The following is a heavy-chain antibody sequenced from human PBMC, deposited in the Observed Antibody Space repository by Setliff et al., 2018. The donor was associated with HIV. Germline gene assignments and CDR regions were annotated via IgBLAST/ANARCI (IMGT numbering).Heavy chain of an antibody. D-gene: IGHD6-6*01. Sequence: SETLSLTCAVSGYSIRSGSYWAWIRQPPGKGLEWIGYIYYTGSTNYIPSLKSLVTMSVDTSKNQFSLKLTSVTAADTAVYYCASEAWTSYRSSSGYYYYMDAWGKGTTVTVSS. J-gene: IGHJ6*03. CDR1: GYSIRSGSY. CDR2: IYYTGST. CDR3: ASEAWTSYRSSSGYYYYMDA. V-gene: IGHV4-61*01.